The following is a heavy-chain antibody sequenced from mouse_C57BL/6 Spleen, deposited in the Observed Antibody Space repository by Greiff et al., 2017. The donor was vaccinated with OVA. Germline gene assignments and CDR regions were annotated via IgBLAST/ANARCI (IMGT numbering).Heavy chain of an antibody. CDR2: IDPENGDT. CDR3: TFYGYDPWFAY. Sequence: VQLQQSGAELVRPGASVKLSCTASGFNIKDDYMHWVKQRPEQGLEWIGWIDPENGDTEYASKFQGKATITADTSSNTAYLQLSSLTSEDTAVYYCTFYGYDPWFAYWGQGTLVTVSA. V-gene: IGHV14-4*01. CDR1: GFNIKDDY. J-gene: IGHJ3*01. D-gene: IGHD2-2*01.